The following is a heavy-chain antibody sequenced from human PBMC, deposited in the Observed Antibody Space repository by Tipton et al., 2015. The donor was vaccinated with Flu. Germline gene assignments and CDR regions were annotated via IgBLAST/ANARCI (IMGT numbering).Heavy chain of an antibody. CDR3: ARYGTYDGSRYFQH. V-gene: IGHV4-59*01. CDR1: GGSISSYY. Sequence: LSLTCTVSGGSISSYYWSWIRQPPGKGLEWIGYIYYSGSTNYNPSLKSRVTISVDTSKNQFSLKLSSVTAADTAVYYCARYGTYDGSRYFQHWGQGTLVTVSS. D-gene: IGHD1-26*01. CDR2: IYYSGST. J-gene: IGHJ1*01.